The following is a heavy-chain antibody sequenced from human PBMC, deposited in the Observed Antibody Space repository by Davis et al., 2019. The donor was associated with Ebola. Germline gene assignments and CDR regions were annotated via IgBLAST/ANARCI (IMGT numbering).Heavy chain of an antibody. Sequence: SETLSLTCTVSGGSISSYYWSWIRQPPGKGLEWIGYIYYSGSTNYNPSLKSRVTISVDTSKNQFSLKLSSVTAADTAVYYCARQQSSGWYYFDCWGQGTLVTVSS. CDR2: IYYSGST. J-gene: IGHJ4*02. V-gene: IGHV4-59*08. CDR1: GGSISSYY. D-gene: IGHD6-19*01. CDR3: ARQQSSGWYYFDC.